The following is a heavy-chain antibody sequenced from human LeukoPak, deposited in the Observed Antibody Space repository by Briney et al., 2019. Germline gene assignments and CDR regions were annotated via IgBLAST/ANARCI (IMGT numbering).Heavy chain of an antibody. V-gene: IGHV3-21*01. CDR2: ISSSSSYI. CDR3: ERSGDGDLGGY. J-gene: IGHJ4*02. D-gene: IGHD4-17*01. Sequence: GGSLRLSCAASGFTYIGHSMNWLRQAPGKGVEWVSSISSSSSYIYYADSVKGRFTISIVKAKNSLYLQMSSLRAEDTAVSYCERSGDGDLGGYWGQGTLVTVSS. CDR1: GFTYIGHS.